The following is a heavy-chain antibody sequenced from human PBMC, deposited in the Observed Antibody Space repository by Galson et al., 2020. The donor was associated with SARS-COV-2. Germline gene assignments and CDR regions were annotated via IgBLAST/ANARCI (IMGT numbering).Heavy chain of an antibody. CDR3: SSDQGYGSGCSSVDHFGH. D-gene: IGHD6-25*01. Sequence: ASEPLSLPCTVPDGSISTNPCFWCWIRQPPGKGLEWIGSIYYGGTTYYNPSLKSPLTISMDTSKNQFSLNLSSVTAAVRAVDYCSSDQGYGSGCSSVDHFGHGGQGSLVTVSA. CDR1: DGSISTNPCF. V-gene: IGHV4-39*07. CDR2: IYYGGTT. J-gene: IGHJ4*02.